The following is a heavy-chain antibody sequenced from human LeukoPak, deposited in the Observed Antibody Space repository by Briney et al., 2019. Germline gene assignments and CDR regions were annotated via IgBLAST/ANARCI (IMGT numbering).Heavy chain of an antibody. V-gene: IGHV4-61*08. Sequence: SQTLSLTCTVSGDSIRSGDYYWSWIRQPPGKGLEWIGYIYYSGSTNYNPSLKSRVTISVDTSKNQFSLKLSSVTAADTAVYYCARSSVRGGFDPWGQGTLVTVSS. CDR1: GDSIRSGDYY. CDR2: IYYSGST. D-gene: IGHD3-10*01. CDR3: ARSSVRGGFDP. J-gene: IGHJ5*02.